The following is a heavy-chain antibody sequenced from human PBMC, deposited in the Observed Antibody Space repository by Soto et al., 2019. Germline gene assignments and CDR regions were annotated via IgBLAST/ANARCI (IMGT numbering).Heavy chain of an antibody. V-gene: IGHV3-7*02. CDR3: AGGTGWFIVD. J-gene: IGHJ4*02. Sequence: EVHLVESGGDLVQPGGSLRLSCTASGFTLSTYWMNWVRQTPGQGLEWVANINQDGTVKYYVDSVKDRFTISRDNAKNSLYLQMHSLRPDDTAVYYCAGGTGWFIVDWGQGTLVTVSS. D-gene: IGHD6-19*01. CDR1: GFTLSTYW. CDR2: INQDGTVK.